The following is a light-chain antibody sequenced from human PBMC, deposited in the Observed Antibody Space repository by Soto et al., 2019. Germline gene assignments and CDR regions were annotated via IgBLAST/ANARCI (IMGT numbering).Light chain of an antibody. Sequence: SYELAQPPSVSVAPGKTATITCGGNDIGSKSAHWYQQKPGQAPVLVISYDRDRPSGIPERFSGSNSGHTSTLTISRVEAADEADYYCQVYDSSSDLVVFGGGTKLTVL. V-gene: IGLV3-21*04. CDR1: DIGSKS. CDR2: YDR. J-gene: IGLJ2*01. CDR3: QVYDSSSDLVV.